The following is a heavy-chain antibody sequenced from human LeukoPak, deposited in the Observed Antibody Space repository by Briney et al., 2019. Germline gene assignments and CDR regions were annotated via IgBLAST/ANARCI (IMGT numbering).Heavy chain of an antibody. D-gene: IGHD6-19*01. CDR1: GYTLTELF. J-gene: IGHJ4*02. Sequence: ASVKVSCKVSGYTLTELFMQWVRHAPGKGLEWRGGFDPEAGETIYAQKFQGRVTMTEDTSTDTAYMELSSLRSEDTAVYYCARTIAVASTPDYFDYWGQGTLVTVSS. CDR3: ARTIAVASTPDYFDY. V-gene: IGHV1-24*01. CDR2: FDPEAGET.